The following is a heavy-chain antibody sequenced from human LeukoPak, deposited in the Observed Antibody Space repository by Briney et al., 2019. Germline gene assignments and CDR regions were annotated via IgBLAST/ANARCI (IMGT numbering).Heavy chain of an antibody. Sequence: RGSLRLSCAASGFTFSTFAMNWVRQAQGKGLEWVSTISDAASTTYYADSVRGRFTISRDNSKDTLYLQMNSLRAEDTAVYYCAKGEFWSAYYNWGQGTLVTVSS. J-gene: IGHJ4*02. V-gene: IGHV3-23*01. CDR3: AKGEFWSAYYN. CDR1: GFTFSTFA. D-gene: IGHD3-3*01. CDR2: ISDAASTT.